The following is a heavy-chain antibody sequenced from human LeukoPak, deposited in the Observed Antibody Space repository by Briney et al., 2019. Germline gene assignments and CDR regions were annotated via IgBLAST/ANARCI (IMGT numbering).Heavy chain of an antibody. CDR2: INQNGSEK. CDR1: GFTFSNYW. Sequence: QPGGSLRLSCAASGFTFSNYWMSWVRQAPGKGLEWVANINQNGSEKYYVDSVKGRFTISRDNAKNSLYLQMNSLRVEDTAVYYCARAGRKSRGVDIVRKKETGYYYYLDVWGKGTTVTVSS. D-gene: IGHD2-15*01. CDR3: ARAGRKSRGVDIVRKKETGYYYYLDV. V-gene: IGHV3-7*01. J-gene: IGHJ6*03.